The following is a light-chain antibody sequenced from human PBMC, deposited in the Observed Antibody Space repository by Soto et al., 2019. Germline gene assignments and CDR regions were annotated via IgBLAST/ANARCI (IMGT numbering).Light chain of an antibody. CDR3: SSYAETNNLV. J-gene: IGLJ2*01. CDR2: EVT. V-gene: IGLV2-8*01. Sequence: QSALIQPPSASGSPGHSITISCTGTGSDVASYDYVSWYQQRPGRAPKLIIFEVTRRPSGVPDRFSGSKSGNTASLTVSGLQAEDEADYYCSSYAETNNLVLGGGIKLTVL. CDR1: GSDVASYDY.